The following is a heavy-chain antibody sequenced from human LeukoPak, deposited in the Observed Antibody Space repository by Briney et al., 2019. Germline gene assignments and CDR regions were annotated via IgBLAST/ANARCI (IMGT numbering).Heavy chain of an antibody. CDR1: GYSFTSYG. Sequence: ASVKVSCKASGYSFTSYGISWVRQAPGQGLEWMGRISANNVNTDYAQKFQGRVTMTRDTSTSTAYMELRSLRSDDTAVYYCARWGMEMATQGSENAFDIWGQGTMVTVSS. J-gene: IGHJ3*02. V-gene: IGHV1-18*01. D-gene: IGHD5-24*01. CDR3: ARWGMEMATQGSENAFDI. CDR2: ISANNVNT.